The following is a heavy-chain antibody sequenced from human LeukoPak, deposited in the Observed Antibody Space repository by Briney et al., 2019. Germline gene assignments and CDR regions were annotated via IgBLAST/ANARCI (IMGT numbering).Heavy chain of an antibody. J-gene: IGHJ4*02. Sequence: GGSLRLSCAGSGVTFNADWTNCGRQAPGKGVEWGANIREVGGETYYSDSVKGRFTIFRDNAKNTLYLQMSGPRAEATAVSCCGGHSAHLDYWGQGTLVTVSS. V-gene: IGHV3-7*01. D-gene: IGHD3-16*01. CDR2: IREVGGET. CDR1: GVTFNADW. CDR3: GGHSAHLDY.